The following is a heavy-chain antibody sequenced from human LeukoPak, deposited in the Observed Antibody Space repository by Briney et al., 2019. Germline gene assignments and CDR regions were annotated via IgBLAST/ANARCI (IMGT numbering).Heavy chain of an antibody. CDR3: ARDGGGKYGMDV. CDR1: GFTFSTYA. D-gene: IGHD3-16*01. Sequence: GGSLRLSCAASGFTFSTYAMSWVRQAPGKGLEWVSAISGSGGSTYYADSVKGRFTISRDNSKNTLYLQMNSLRAEDTAVYYCARDGGGKYGMDVWGKGTTVTVSS. V-gene: IGHV3-23*01. CDR2: ISGSGGST. J-gene: IGHJ6*04.